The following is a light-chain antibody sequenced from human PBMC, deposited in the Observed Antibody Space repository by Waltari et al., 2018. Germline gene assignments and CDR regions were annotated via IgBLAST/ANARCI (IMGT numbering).Light chain of an antibody. J-gene: IGLJ2*01. V-gene: IGLV2-14*01. Sequence: QSALTQPASVSGSPGQSVTIFCPGTSNDVGCYNSVSWYQEHPGQAPRVIIYDVSDRPSGVSDRFSGSKSGNTASLTISGLQAEDEADYYCSSQSSNNVVLFGGGTKLTVL. CDR2: DVS. CDR1: SNDVGCYNS. CDR3: SSQSSNNVVL.